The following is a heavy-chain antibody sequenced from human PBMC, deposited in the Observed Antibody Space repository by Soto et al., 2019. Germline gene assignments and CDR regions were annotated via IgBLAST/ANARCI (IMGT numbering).Heavy chain of an antibody. Sequence: ASAKVSCKDPGYTLNCNSMLWAHQAPGQGLEWMGWINPNSGGTNYAQKFQGWVTMTRDTSISTAYMELSRLRSDDTAVYYCARGGYCSGGSCYSGAFDIWGQGTMVTVS. J-gene: IGHJ3*02. CDR1: GYTLNCNS. CDR3: ARGGYCSGGSCYSGAFDI. D-gene: IGHD2-15*01. V-gene: IGHV1-2*04. CDR2: INPNSGGT.